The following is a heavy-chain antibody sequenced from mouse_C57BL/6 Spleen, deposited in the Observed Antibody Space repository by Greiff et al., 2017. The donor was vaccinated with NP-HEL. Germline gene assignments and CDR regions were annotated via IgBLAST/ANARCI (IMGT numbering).Heavy chain of an antibody. V-gene: IGHV1-4*01. J-gene: IGHJ4*01. D-gene: IGHD1-1*01. CDR2: INPSSGYT. Sequence: VQLQQSGAELARPGASVKMSCKASGYTFTSYSMHWVKQRPGQGLEWIGFINPSSGYTKYNQKFKDKATLTADKSSSTAYMQLSSLTSEDSAVYYCARDMIYEGHDEAMDYWGQGTTVTVSS. CDR1: GYTFTSYS. CDR3: ARDMIYEGHDEAMDY.